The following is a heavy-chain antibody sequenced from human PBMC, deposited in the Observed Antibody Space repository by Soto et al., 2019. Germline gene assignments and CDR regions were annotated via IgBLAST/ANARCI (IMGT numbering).Heavy chain of an antibody. CDR2: IYPGDSDT. D-gene: IGHD2-15*01. V-gene: IGHV5-51*01. Sequence: GESLKISCKGSGYSFTSYWIGWVRQMPGKGLEWIGIIYPGDSDTRYSPSFQGQVTISADKSISTAYLQWSSLKASDTAMYYCGRQGAVVAATTSSQRYEYYGMAVWGQGTTVTVSS. J-gene: IGHJ6*02. CDR1: GYSFTSYW. CDR3: GRQGAVVAATTSSQRYEYYGMAV.